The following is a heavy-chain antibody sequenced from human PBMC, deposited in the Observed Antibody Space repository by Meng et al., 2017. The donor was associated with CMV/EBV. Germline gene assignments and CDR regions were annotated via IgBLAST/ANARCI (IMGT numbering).Heavy chain of an antibody. J-gene: IGHJ4*02. CDR3: ARDEGLGESVY. CDR2: ISYDGSNK. V-gene: IGHV3-30-3*01. CDR1: GFTFSSYA. D-gene: IGHD3/OR15-3a*01. Sequence: LSCAASGFTFSSYAMHWVRQAPGKGLEWVAVISYDGSNKYYADSVKGRFTISRDNSENTLYLQMNSLRGEDTAVYYCARDEGLGESVYWGQGTLVTVSS.